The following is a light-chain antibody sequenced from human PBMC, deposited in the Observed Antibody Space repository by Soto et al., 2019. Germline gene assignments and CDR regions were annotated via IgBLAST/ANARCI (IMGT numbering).Light chain of an antibody. CDR3: QQYNSYRLT. CDR1: QSISSW. V-gene: IGKV1-5*03. Sequence: DIQMTQSPSTLSASVGDRVTITCRASQSISSWLAWYQQQPGKAPKLLIYKASSLESGVPSRFSGSGSGTEFTLTISSLQPDDFATYYCQQYNSYRLTFGGGTKVEIK. J-gene: IGKJ4*01. CDR2: KAS.